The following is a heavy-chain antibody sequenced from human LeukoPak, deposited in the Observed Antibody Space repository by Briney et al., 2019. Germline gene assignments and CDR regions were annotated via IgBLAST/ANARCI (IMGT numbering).Heavy chain of an antibody. CDR1: GGSISRGLYY. Sequence: SETLSLTCTVSGGSISRGLYYWCWLRQPAGKGPEWIGRLYTSGTPNYNPSLQDRLHISLDTSKNQIYLRLSSVTAADTAVYFCARIYYDIATGYYVDVWGSGTTVIITS. CDR3: ARIYYDIATGYYVDV. J-gene: IGHJ6*04. CDR2: LYTSGTP. D-gene: IGHD3-9*01. V-gene: IGHV4-61*02.